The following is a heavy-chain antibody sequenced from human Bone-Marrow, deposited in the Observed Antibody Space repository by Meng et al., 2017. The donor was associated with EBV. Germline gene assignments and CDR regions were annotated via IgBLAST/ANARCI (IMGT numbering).Heavy chain of an antibody. CDR1: GGAFRYSA. Sequence: QVQVVQSGAEVKKPXSSVKVXCKASGGAFRYSAISWVRQAPGQGLEWMGGIIPIFGTANYAQKFQGRVTITADESTSTAYMELSSLRSEDTAVYYCARATYYYDSSGYYAHPFDYWGQGTLVTVSS. CDR3: ARATYYYDSSGYYAHPFDY. D-gene: IGHD3-22*01. V-gene: IGHV1-69*01. CDR2: IIPIFGTA. J-gene: IGHJ4*02.